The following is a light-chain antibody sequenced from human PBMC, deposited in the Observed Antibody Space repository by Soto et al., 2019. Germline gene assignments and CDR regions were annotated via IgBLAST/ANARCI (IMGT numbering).Light chain of an antibody. CDR2: GAS. J-gene: IGKJ1*01. CDR3: QQYGSSRT. V-gene: IGKV3-20*01. Sequence: VMTQSPGTLSVYTGERATLSCRASQSVSSSYLAWYQQKPGQAPRLLIYGASSRATGIPDRFSGSGSGTDFTLTISRLEPEDFAVYYCQQYGSSRTFGQVAKVDIK. CDR1: QSVSSSY.